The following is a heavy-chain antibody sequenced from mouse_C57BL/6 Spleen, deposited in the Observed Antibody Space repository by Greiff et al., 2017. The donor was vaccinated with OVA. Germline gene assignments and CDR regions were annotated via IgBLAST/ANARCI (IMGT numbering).Heavy chain of an antibody. Sequence: VPLQQSGPELVKPGASVKLSCKASGYTFTSSDINWVKQRPGQGLEWIGWIYPRDCSTKSTANFKVKATWTGATSSSTAYMERHSLTSEDSAVYFCARRVRRGFYAMDYWGQGTSVTVSS. J-gene: IGHJ4*01. D-gene: IGHD2-14*01. CDR1: GYTFTSSD. CDR3: ARRVRRGFYAMDY. V-gene: IGHV1-85*01. CDR2: IYPRDCST.